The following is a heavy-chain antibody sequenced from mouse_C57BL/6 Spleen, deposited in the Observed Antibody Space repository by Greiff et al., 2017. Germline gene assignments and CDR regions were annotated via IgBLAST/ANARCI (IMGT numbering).Heavy chain of an antibody. D-gene: IGHD2-4*01. Sequence: VQLQQSGPELVEPGASVKISCKASGYAFSSSWMNWVKQRPGKGLEWIGRIYPGDGDTNYKGKFKGKATLTADKSSSTAYMQLSSLTSEDSAVYFCARPIYYDYEGYYAMDYWGQGTSVTVSS. J-gene: IGHJ4*01. V-gene: IGHV1-82*01. CDR1: GYAFSSSW. CDR2: IYPGDGDT. CDR3: ARPIYYDYEGYYAMDY.